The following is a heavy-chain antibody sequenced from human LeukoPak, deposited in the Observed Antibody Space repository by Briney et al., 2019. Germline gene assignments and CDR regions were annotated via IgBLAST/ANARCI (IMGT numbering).Heavy chain of an antibody. Sequence: SETLSLTCAVYGGSFSGYYWSWIRQPPGKGLEWIGEINHSGSTNYNPSLKTRVTISVDTSKNQFSLKLSSVTAAATAVYYCARKTASSSWSTRGNWFDPWGQGTLVTVSS. D-gene: IGHD6-13*01. CDR2: INHSGST. V-gene: IGHV4-34*01. CDR3: ARKTASSSWSTRGNWFDP. CDR1: GGSFSGYY. J-gene: IGHJ5*02.